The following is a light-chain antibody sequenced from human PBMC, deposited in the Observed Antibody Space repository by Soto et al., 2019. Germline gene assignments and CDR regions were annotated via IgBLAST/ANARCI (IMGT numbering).Light chain of an antibody. CDR1: SIHVGGYNY. CDR2: DVS. V-gene: IGLV2-11*01. Sequence: QSVLTQPRSVSGSPGQSVTISCTGASIHVGGYNYVSWYQQHPGKAPKLMIYDVSKRPSGVPDRFAGSKSGNAASLTISGLQTEDEADYYCCSYAGRYTYVFGTGTKATVL. CDR3: CSYAGRYTYV. J-gene: IGLJ1*01.